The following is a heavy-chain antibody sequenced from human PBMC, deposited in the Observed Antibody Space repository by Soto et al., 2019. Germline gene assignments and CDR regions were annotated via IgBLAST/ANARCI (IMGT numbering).Heavy chain of an antibody. V-gene: IGHV4-34*01. D-gene: IGHD3-3*01. J-gene: IGHJ4*02. CDR2: IHHTGTT. CDR3: ARRKVYGVVRYYFDY. Sequence: WTWIRQPPGKGLEWIGEIHHTGTTKYNPSLKSRVTISLDTSKKQFSLNLNSVTAADTAVYYCARRKVYGVVRYYFDYWGQGALVTVSS.